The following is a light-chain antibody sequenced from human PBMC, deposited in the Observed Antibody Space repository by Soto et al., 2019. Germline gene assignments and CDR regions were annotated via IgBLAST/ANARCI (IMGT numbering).Light chain of an antibody. CDR3: QQYYTIPFT. Sequence: DIVMTQSPGSLAVSLGERATFNCKSSQSSLDSSINKNRLAWYQQRPGQPPKLLIFWASTRESGVPDRFSGSGSGTDFTLTISSLQAEDVAVYYCQQYYTIPFTFGPGSKVDIK. J-gene: IGKJ3*01. V-gene: IGKV4-1*01. CDR1: QSSLDSSINKNR. CDR2: WAS.